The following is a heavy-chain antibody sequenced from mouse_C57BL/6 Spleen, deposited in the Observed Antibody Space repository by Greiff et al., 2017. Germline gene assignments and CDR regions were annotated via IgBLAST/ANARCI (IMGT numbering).Heavy chain of an antibody. CDR2: IDPSDSYT. D-gene: IGHD1-1*01. V-gene: IGHV1-50*01. J-gene: IGHJ1*03. Sequence: QVQLQQPGAELVKPGASVKLSCKASGYTFTSYWMQWVKQRPGQGLEWIGEIDPSDSYTNYNQTFKGKATLTVDTSSSTAYLQLSSLTSEDSAVYYCASFTTVVATNWYFDVWGTGTTVTVSS. CDR3: ASFTTVVATNWYFDV. CDR1: GYTFTSYW.